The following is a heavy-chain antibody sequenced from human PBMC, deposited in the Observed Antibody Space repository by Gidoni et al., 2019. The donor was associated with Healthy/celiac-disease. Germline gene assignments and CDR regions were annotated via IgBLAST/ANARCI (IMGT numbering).Heavy chain of an antibody. CDR3: AKAQQQLVQIFDY. Sequence: TASGFTFSSYAMSWVRQAPGKGLEWVSAISGSGGSTYYADSVKGRFTISRDNSKNTLYLQMNSLRAEDTAVYYCAKAQQQLVQIFDYWGQGTLVTVSS. V-gene: IGHV3-23*01. CDR1: GFTFSSYA. CDR2: ISGSGGST. J-gene: IGHJ4*02. D-gene: IGHD6-13*01.